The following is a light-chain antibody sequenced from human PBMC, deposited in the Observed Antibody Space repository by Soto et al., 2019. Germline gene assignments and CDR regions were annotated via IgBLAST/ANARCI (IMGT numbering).Light chain of an antibody. CDR2: GAS. V-gene: IGKV3-20*01. J-gene: IGKJ1*01. CDR3: QQYGSSPPT. Sequence: EIVLTQSPGTLSVSPGERATLSCRASQSVGNYLAWYQQKPAQAPRLLIYGASSRATGIPDRFSGSGSGTDFTLTISRLEPEDFAVYCCQQYGSSPPTFGQGTKVEIK. CDR1: QSVGNY.